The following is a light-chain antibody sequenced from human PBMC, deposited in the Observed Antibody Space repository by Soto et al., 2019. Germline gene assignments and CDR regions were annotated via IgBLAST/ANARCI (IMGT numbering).Light chain of an antibody. V-gene: IGKV3-11*01. CDR2: CAS. CDR3: LHRGKWHRT. CDR1: QSVSSY. Sequence: EIVLTQSPATLSLSPGERATLSCRASQSVSSYLAWYQQKPGQAPRLLIYCASNRATGIPARFSGSGSGTDFTLSISTLEPEDCAVYYCLHRGKWHRTFGQRTELEIK. J-gene: IGKJ2*01.